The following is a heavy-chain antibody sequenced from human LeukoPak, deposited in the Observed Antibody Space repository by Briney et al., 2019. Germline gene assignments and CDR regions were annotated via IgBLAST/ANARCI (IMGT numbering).Heavy chain of an antibody. Sequence: ASVKVSCKASGYTFTSYGISWVRQAPGQGLEWMGWMNPNSGNTGYAQKFQGRVTMTRNTSISTAYMELSSLRSEDTAVYYCARGLRYFDWLNPIDYWGQGTLVTVSS. J-gene: IGHJ4*02. CDR3: ARGLRYFDWLNPIDY. V-gene: IGHV1-8*02. D-gene: IGHD3-9*01. CDR1: GYTFTSYG. CDR2: MNPNSGNT.